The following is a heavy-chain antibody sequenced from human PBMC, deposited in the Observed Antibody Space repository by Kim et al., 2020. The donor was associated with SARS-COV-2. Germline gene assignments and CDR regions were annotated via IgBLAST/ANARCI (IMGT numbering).Heavy chain of an antibody. CDR2: INHSGST. J-gene: IGHJ4*02. V-gene: IGHV4-34*01. Sequence: SETLSLTCAVYGGSFSGYYWSWIRQPPGKGLEWIGEINHSGSTNYNPSLKSRVTISVDTSKNQFSLKLSSVTAADTAVYYCARALPSFDYWGQCTLVTVS. CDR3: ARALPSFDY. CDR1: GGSFSGYY.